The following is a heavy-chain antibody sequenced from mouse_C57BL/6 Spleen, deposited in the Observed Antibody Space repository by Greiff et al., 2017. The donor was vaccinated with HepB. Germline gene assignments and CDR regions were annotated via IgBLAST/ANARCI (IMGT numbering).Heavy chain of an antibody. CDR1: GFSFNTYA. D-gene: IGHD2-4*01. CDR2: IRSKSNNYAT. CDR3: VRHIYYDYDEAWFAY. J-gene: IGHJ3*01. V-gene: IGHV10-1*01. Sequence: EVKLVESGGGLVQPKGSLKLSCAASGFSFNTYAMNWVRQAPGKGLEWVARIRSKSNNYATYYADSVKDRFTISRDDSESMLYLQMNNLKTEDTAMYYCVRHIYYDYDEAWFAYWGQGTLVTVSA.